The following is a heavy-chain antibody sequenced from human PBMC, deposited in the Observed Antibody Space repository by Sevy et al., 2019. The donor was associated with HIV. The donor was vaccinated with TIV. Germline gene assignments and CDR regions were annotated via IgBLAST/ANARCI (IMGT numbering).Heavy chain of an antibody. CDR1: GFPFSSYA. CDR3: AKGQGWDLLGYFDY. J-gene: IGHJ4*02. CDR2: INGGGGGT. D-gene: IGHD1-26*01. Sequence: GGSLRLSCAASGFPFSSYAMSWVRQAPGKGLEWVSVINGGGGGTYYAASVKGRFTISRDNSKNTLFLQMNSLRAEDTAVYYCAKGQGWDLLGYFDYWGQGTLVTVSS. V-gene: IGHV3-23*01.